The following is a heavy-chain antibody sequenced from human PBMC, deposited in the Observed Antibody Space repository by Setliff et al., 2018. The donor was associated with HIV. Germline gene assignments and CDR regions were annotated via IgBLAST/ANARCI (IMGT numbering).Heavy chain of an antibody. J-gene: IGHJ3*02. CDR2: LYSSGTT. CDR3: AKYWRASGTYVFDI. V-gene: IGHV4-4*08. D-gene: IGHD2-15*01. CDR1: GGPMSGYY. Sequence: KPSETLSLTCTVSGGPMSGYYWSWLRQSPVKGLEWIGYLYSSGTTNYNPSFKSRVSISLDTSRGQFSLMLSSVTAADTAIYYCAKYWRASGTYVFDIWGLGTMVTVSS.